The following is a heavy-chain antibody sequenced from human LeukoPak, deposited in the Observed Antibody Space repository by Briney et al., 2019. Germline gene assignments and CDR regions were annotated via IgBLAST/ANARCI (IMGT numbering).Heavy chain of an antibody. CDR3: AKSNRYGFDYFDY. V-gene: IGHV3-30*02. Sequence: GGSLRLPCAASGFTFSSYGMHWVRQAPGKGLEWVAFIRYDGSNKYYADSVKGRFTISRDNSKNTLYLQMNSLRAEDTAVYYCAKSNRYGFDYFDYWGQGTLVTVSS. CDR1: GFTFSSYG. J-gene: IGHJ4*02. D-gene: IGHD5-18*01. CDR2: IRYDGSNK.